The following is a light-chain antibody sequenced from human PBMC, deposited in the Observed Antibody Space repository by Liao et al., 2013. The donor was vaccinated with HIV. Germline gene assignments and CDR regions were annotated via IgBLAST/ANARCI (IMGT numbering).Light chain of an antibody. CDR2: QDS. V-gene: IGLV3-1*01. CDR3: QAWDQTRLRVV. J-gene: IGLJ2*01. Sequence: SYELTQPPSVSVSPRQTASITCSGDKLGDKYACWYQQKPGQSPVLVIYQDSKRPSGIPERFSGSNSGNTATLTISGTQAMDEADYYCQAWDQTRLRVVFGGGTKLTV. CDR1: KLGDKY.